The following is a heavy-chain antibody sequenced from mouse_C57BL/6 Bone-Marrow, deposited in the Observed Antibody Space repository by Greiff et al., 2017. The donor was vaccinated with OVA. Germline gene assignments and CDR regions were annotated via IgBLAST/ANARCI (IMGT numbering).Heavy chain of an antibody. CDR3: ARWGDYFDY. CDR2: INPSTGGT. J-gene: IGHJ2*01. V-gene: IGHV1-42*01. Sequence: VHVKQSGPELVKPGASVKISCKASGYSFTGYYMNWVKQSPEKSLEWIGEINPSTGGTTYNQKFKAKATLTVDKSSSTAYMQLKSLTSEDSAVYYCARWGDYFDYWGQGTTLTVSS. CDR1: GYSFTGYY.